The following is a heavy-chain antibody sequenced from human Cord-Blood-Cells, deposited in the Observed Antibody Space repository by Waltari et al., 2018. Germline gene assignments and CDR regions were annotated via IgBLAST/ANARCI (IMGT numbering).Heavy chain of an antibody. CDR1: GYTFTSSG. D-gene: IGHD3-10*01. Sequence: QVQLVQSGAEVRQPGASVKVSCKASGYTFTSSGISWVRQAPGQVLEWMGWISAYNGNTNYAQKLQGRVTMTTDTSTSTAYMELRSLRSDDTAVYYCARDPYGSGSYYKKYFDYWGQGTLVTVSS. CDR2: ISAYNGNT. V-gene: IGHV1-18*01. CDR3: ARDPYGSGSYYKKYFDY. J-gene: IGHJ4*02.